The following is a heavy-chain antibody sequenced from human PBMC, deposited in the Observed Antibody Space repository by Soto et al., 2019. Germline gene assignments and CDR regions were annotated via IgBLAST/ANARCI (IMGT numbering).Heavy chain of an antibody. CDR3: ARVDLGDALAS. CDR1: GITLSSHE. Sequence: EVQLVESGGDLVQPGGSLRLSCVASGITLSSHEVTWVRQAPGKGLEWLTDINNSGSTKHYADSVKGRFTVSRDNAKNYVFRPMCSLIAEGTEIYQCARVDLGDALASLGQGTLVTVTS. V-gene: IGHV3-48*03. D-gene: IGHD2-21*02. CDR2: INNSGSTK. J-gene: IGHJ5*02.